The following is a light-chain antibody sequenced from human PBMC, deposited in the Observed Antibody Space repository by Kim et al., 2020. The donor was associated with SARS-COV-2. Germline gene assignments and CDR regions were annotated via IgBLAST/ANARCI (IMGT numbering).Light chain of an antibody. J-gene: IGKJ1*01. CDR2: AAS. CDR3: QNYNSSPRT. Sequence: AVDRVTITCRASRGISNYLSWYQQKPGKIPILLVYAASAFQSGVPSRFSGSGSGTDFTFTINSLQPDDVATYYCQNYNSSPRTFGRATKVDIK. V-gene: IGKV1-27*01. CDR1: RGISNY.